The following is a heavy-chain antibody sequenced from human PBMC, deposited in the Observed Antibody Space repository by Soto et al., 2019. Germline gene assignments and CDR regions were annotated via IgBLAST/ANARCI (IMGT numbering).Heavy chain of an antibody. CDR1: GFTFSTFA. J-gene: IGHJ4*02. D-gene: IGHD5-18*01. V-gene: IGHV3-23*01. CDR2: ITNSGDST. Sequence: EVQLLESGGALVQPGDSLRLSCAVSGFTFSTFAMTWVRQAPGKGLEWVSTITNSGDSTYYADSVKGRFTISRDNSKSTLFLQISGLRTEDTALYYCARGGPRDGYRDLDYWGQGTQVTVSS. CDR3: ARGGPRDGYRDLDY.